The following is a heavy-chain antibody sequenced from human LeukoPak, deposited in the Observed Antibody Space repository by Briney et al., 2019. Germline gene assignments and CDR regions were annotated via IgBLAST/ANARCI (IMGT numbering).Heavy chain of an antibody. CDR2: SNHSGST. CDR1: GGSFSGYY. Sequence: SETLSLTCAVYGGSFSGYYWSWIRQPPGKGLEWIGESNHSGSTNYNPSLKSRVTISVDTSKNQFSLKLSSVTAADTAVYYCARAAPFGVVHGGYYYMDVWGKGTTVTVSS. D-gene: IGHD3-3*01. J-gene: IGHJ6*03. V-gene: IGHV4-34*01. CDR3: ARAAPFGVVHGGYYYMDV.